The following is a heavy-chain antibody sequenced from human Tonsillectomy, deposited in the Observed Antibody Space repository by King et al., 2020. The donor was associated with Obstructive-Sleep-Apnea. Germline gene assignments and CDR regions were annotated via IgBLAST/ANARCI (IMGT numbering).Heavy chain of an antibody. Sequence: VQLQESGPGLVKPSETLSLTCTVSGGSISSYYWSWIRKPPGNGLEWIGYIYYSVSTNYNPSLKSGVTISVVTSRNQFSLKLSSVTAADTAVYYCARGGKYYYDSSGYYFDYWGQGTLVTVSS. CDR2: IYYSVST. J-gene: IGHJ4*02. V-gene: IGHV4-59*01. CDR3: ARGGKYYYDSSGYYFDY. D-gene: IGHD3-22*01. CDR1: GGSISSYY.